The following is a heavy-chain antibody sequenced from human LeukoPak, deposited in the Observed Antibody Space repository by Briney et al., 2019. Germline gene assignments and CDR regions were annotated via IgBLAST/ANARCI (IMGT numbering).Heavy chain of an antibody. V-gene: IGHV3-53*01. CDR2: IYSGGST. Sequence: GGSLRLSCAASGFTVSSNYMSWVRQAPGKGLEWVSVIYSGGSTYYADSVKGRFTISRDNSKNTLYLQMNSLRAEDTAVYYCARVGWIQLWDSAFDIWGQGTMVTVSS. J-gene: IGHJ3*02. CDR1: GFTVSSNY. D-gene: IGHD5-18*01. CDR3: ARVGWIQLWDSAFDI.